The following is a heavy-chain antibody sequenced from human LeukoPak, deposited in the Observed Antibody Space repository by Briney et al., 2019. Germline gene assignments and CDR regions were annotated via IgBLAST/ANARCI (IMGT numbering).Heavy chain of an antibody. CDR2: ISGSGGST. D-gene: IGHD6-13*01. Sequence: GGSLRLSCAASGFTFSSHAMSWVRQAPGKGLEWVSAISGSGGSTYYADSVKGRFTISRDNAKNSLYLQMNSLRAEDTAVYYCARGDSSSWYLEIETKYFQHWGQGTLVTVSS. CDR3: ARGDSSSWYLEIETKYFQH. V-gene: IGHV3-23*01. J-gene: IGHJ1*01. CDR1: GFTFSSHA.